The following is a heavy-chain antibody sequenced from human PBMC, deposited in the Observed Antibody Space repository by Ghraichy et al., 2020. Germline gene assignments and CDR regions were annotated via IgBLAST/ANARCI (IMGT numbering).Heavy chain of an antibody. CDR3: ARDPNAEGGDY. CDR2: IYYSGST. Sequence: SETLSLTCTVSGGSISSSSYYWGWIRQPPGKGLEWIGSIYYSGSTYYNPSLKSRVTLSVDTSKNQFSLKLSSVTAADTAVYYGARDPNAEGGDYWGQGTLVTVSS. J-gene: IGHJ4*02. CDR1: GGSISSSSYY. D-gene: IGHD2-15*01. V-gene: IGHV4-39*07.